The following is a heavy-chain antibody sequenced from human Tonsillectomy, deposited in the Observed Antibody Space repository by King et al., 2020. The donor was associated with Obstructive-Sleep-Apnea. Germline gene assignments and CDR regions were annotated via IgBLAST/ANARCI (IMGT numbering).Heavy chain of an antibody. V-gene: IGHV5-51*01. CDR2: IYPGDSDT. Sequence: QLVQSGAEVKKPGESLRISCKGSGYSFTRYWIGWVRQMPGKGLEWMGIIYPGDSDTRYSPSFRGQVTISADRSISTAYLHWSSLKASDTAIYYCASPLPPPYYDCFLDAFDIWGQGTMVTVSS. CDR3: ASPLPPPYYDCFLDAFDI. CDR1: GYSFTRYW. D-gene: IGHD3-22*01. J-gene: IGHJ3*02.